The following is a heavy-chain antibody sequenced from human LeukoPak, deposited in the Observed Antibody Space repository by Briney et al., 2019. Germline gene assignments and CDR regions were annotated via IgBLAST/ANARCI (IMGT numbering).Heavy chain of an antibody. J-gene: IGHJ5*01. CDR2: LFSDGINQ. CDR1: GFTLSGYG. V-gene: IGHV3-30*12. CDR3: ATHRGHFYNGHLES. Sequence: PGGSLRLSCAASGFTLSGYGMHWVRQAPGKGLEWVGILFSDGINQHYADSVKGRFTVSRDTFKNTLYLQMTNVRAEDTAMYFCATHRGHFYNGHLESWGHGTLITVSS. D-gene: IGHD1-14*01.